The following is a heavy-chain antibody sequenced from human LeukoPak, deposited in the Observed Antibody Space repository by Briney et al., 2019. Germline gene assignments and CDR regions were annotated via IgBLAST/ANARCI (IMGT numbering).Heavy chain of an antibody. D-gene: IGHD6-13*01. CDR2: ISAYNGNT. CDR3: ARDVEQQLVRAVDY. Sequence: ASVKVSCKASGYTITSYGISWVRQAPGQGLEWMGWISAYNGNTNYAQKLQGRVTMTTDTSTSTAYMELRSLRSDDTAVYYCARDVEQQLVRAVDYWGQGTLVTVSS. J-gene: IGHJ4*02. CDR1: GYTITSYG. V-gene: IGHV1-18*01.